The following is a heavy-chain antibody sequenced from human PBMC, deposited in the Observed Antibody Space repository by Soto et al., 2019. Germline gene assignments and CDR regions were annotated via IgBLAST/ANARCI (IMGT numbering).Heavy chain of an antibody. J-gene: IGHJ4*02. CDR2: ISSSSSYI. Sequence: EVQLVESGGGLVKPGGSLRLSCAASGFTFSSYSMNWVRQAPGKGLEWVSSISSSSSYIYYADSVKGRFTISRDNANNSLYLQMNSLRAEDTAVYYCARIYCSGGSCSDYFDYWGQGTLVTVSS. CDR3: ARIYCSGGSCSDYFDY. CDR1: GFTFSSYS. D-gene: IGHD2-15*01. V-gene: IGHV3-21*01.